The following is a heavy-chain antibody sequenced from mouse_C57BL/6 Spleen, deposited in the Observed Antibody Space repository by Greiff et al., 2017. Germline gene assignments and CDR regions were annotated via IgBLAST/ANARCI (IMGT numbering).Heavy chain of an antibody. CDR1: GYTFTDYN. Sequence: EVQLQQSGPELVKPGASVKIPCKASGYTFTDYNMDWVKQSHGKGLEWIGDINPNNGGTIYNQKFKGKATLTVDKSSSTAYMELRSLTSEDTAVYYCARSEGDYYGSSYVYAMDYWGQGTSGTVSS. CDR3: ARSEGDYYGSSYVYAMDY. J-gene: IGHJ4*01. D-gene: IGHD1-1*01. V-gene: IGHV1-18*01. CDR2: INPNNGGT.